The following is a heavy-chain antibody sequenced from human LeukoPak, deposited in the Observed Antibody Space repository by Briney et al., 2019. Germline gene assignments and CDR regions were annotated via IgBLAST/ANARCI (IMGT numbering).Heavy chain of an antibody. Sequence: GGSLRLSCAASGFAFSGYSMNWVRQAPGKGLEWLSYISSGSSTIYYADSVKGRFTIPRDNAKNSLYLQMNSLRAEDTAVYYCARSRTGNYFDYWGQGTLVTVSS. CDR2: ISSGSSTI. V-gene: IGHV3-48*01. CDR3: ARSRTGNYFDY. CDR1: GFAFSGYS. J-gene: IGHJ4*02. D-gene: IGHD2-8*02.